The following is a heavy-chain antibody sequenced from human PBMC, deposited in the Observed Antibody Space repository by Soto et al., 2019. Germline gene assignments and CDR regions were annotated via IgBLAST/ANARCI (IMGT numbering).Heavy chain of an antibody. J-gene: IGHJ5*02. V-gene: IGHV5-51*01. CDR2: IFPSDSDT. CDR1: GYKFTSSW. Sequence: LKISCRTSGYKFTSSWIAWVRQMPGKGLEWMGIIFPSDSDTRYSPSFQGQVTISADRSTSTVFLQWASLKASDTAVYFCARKDKSGYFNWFDPWGQGTLVTVSS. D-gene: IGHD3-22*01. CDR3: ARKDKSGYFNWFDP.